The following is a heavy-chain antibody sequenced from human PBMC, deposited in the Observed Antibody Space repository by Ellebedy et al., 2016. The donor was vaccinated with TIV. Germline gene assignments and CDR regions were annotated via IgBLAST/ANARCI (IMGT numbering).Heavy chain of an antibody. CDR3: ARDLTTVTFHGMDV. CDR2: IYYTGSS. Sequence: MPSETLSLTCSVSGDSISGGDYYWNWIRPSPGKGLEWIGNIYYTGSSYYNPSLKSRATISLDTSKTQFSLKLTSVTAADTAVYYCARDLTTVTFHGMDVWGQGTTVTVSS. CDR1: GDSISGGDYY. V-gene: IGHV4-30-4*01. D-gene: IGHD4-17*01. J-gene: IGHJ6*02.